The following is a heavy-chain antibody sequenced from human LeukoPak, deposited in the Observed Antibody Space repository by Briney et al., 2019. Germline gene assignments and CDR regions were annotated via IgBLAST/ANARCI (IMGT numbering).Heavy chain of an antibody. CDR2: ITGSGGIT. Sequence: GGSLRLSCAASGFTFSNYAMSWVRQAPGKGLEWVSGITGSGGITHYADSVKGRFSISRDNSKNTLYLQMNSLRAEDSAVYYCAKDALGELPYYFDYWGQGTLVTVSS. V-gene: IGHV3-23*01. J-gene: IGHJ4*02. CDR1: GFTFSNYA. D-gene: IGHD1-26*01. CDR3: AKDALGELPYYFDY.